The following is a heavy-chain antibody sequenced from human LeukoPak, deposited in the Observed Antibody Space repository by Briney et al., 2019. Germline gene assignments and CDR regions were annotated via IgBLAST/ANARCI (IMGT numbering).Heavy chain of an antibody. CDR1: GGSISSYY. CDR2: IYYTGGT. V-gene: IGHV4-59*08. Sequence: SETLSLTCTVSGGSISSYYWSWIRQPPGKGLEWIGYIYYTGGTNYNPSLKSRVTISIDTSKNQFSLRLSSVTAADTAVYYCARRGYGGYNWFDPWGQGTLVTVSS. D-gene: IGHD4-23*01. CDR3: ARRGYGGYNWFDP. J-gene: IGHJ5*02.